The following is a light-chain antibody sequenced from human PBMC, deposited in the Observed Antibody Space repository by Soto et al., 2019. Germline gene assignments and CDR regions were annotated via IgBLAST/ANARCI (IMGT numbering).Light chain of an antibody. Sequence: QSALPQPASVSGSPGQSITISCTGTSSDVGGYNYVSWYQQHPGKAPKLMIYDVSNRPSGVSNRFSGSKSGNTASLTISGLQAEDEADYYCSSYTSSRGVFGTGTKVTVL. CDR1: SSDVGGYNY. V-gene: IGLV2-14*01. J-gene: IGLJ1*01. CDR3: SSYTSSRGV. CDR2: DVS.